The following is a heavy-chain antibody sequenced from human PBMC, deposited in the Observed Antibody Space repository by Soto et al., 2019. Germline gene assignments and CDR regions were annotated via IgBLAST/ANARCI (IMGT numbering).Heavy chain of an antibody. Sequence: GGSLRLSCAASGFTFSSYWMSWVRQAPGKGLEWVANIKQDGSEKYYVDSVKGRFTISRDNAKNSLYLQMNSLRAEDTAVYYCARDGFQGEISQAAAGPYYYYYYGMDVWGQGTTVTVSS. J-gene: IGHJ6*02. V-gene: IGHV3-7*01. D-gene: IGHD6-13*01. CDR2: IKQDGSEK. CDR3: ARDGFQGEISQAAAGPYYYYYYGMDV. CDR1: GFTFSSYW.